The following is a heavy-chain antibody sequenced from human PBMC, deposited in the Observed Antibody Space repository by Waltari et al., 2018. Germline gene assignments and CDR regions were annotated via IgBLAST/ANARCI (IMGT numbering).Heavy chain of an antibody. CDR2: ISSKGGRT. CDR3: ASSVAGTWGYYYYMDV. D-gene: IGHD6-19*01. J-gene: IGHJ6*03. CDR1: GFTFSSYA. Sequence: EVQLVESGGGLVQPGGSLRLSCAASGFTFSSYAMHWVRQAPGKGLEYVSAISSKGGRTYYANSVKGRFTISRDNSKNTLYLQMGSLRAEDMAVYYCASSVAGTWGYYYYMDVWGKGTTVTVSS. V-gene: IGHV3-64*01.